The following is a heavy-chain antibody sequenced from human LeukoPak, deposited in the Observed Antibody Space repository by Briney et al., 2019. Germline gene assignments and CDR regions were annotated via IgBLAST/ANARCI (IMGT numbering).Heavy chain of an antibody. CDR3: ARGGYYDFLENWFDP. D-gene: IGHD3-3*01. CDR1: GYSISSGYY. J-gene: IGHJ5*02. CDR2: IYHSGST. Sequence: SETLSLTCTVSGYSISSGYYWGWIRQPPGKGLEWIGSIYHSGSTYYNPSLKSRVTISVDTSKNQFSLKLSSVTAADTAAYYCARGGYYDFLENWFDPWGQGTLVTVSS. V-gene: IGHV4-38-2*02.